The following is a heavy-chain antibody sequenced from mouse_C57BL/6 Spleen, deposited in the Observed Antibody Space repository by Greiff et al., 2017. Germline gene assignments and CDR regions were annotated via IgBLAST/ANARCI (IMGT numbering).Heavy chain of an antibody. CDR2: IDPEDGGT. Sequence: VQLQQSGAELVKPGASVKLSCTASGFNITDYYMHWVKQRTEQGLEWIGRIDPEDGGTKYDPKFKGKATITADTSSNTAYLQLSSLTSEDTAVYYCARVGYDGDYFDYWGQGTTLTVSS. J-gene: IGHJ2*01. V-gene: IGHV14-2*01. CDR1: GFNITDYY. CDR3: ARVGYDGDYFDY. D-gene: IGHD2-2*01.